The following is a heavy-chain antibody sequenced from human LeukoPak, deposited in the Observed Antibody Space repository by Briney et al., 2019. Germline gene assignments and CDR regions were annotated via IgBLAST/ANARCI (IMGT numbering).Heavy chain of an antibody. CDR2: ISGSGDNT. Sequence: GGSLRLSCAASGFTFSSYAMSWVRLAPGKGLEWVSGISGSGDNTYYADSVKGRFTISRDNSKNTLYLQMNSLRAEDTAVYYCAKDQESMIVVVITDWGQGTLVTVSS. V-gene: IGHV3-23*01. J-gene: IGHJ4*02. D-gene: IGHD3-22*01. CDR3: AKDQESMIVVVITD. CDR1: GFTFSSYA.